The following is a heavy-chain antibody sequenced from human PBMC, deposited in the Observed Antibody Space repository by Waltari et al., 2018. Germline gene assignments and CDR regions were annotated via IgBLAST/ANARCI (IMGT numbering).Heavy chain of an antibody. CDR1: GGSISSGSYY. J-gene: IGHJ3*02. D-gene: IGHD5-18*01. CDR3: ARGDRGYSYDDAFDI. Sequence: QVQLQESGPGLVKPSQTLSLTCTVSGGSISSGSYYWSWIRQPAGKGLEWIGRIYTSGSTNYNPSLKSRVTISVDTSKNQFSLKLSSVTAADTAVYYCARGDRGYSYDDAFDIWGQGTMVTVSS. CDR2: IYTSGST. V-gene: IGHV4-61*02.